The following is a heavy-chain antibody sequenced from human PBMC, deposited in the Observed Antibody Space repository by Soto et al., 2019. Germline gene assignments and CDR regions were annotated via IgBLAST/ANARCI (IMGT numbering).Heavy chain of an antibody. V-gene: IGHV3-66*01. CDR2: IYSGGTT. CDR1: GFTVSSNY. J-gene: IGHJ3*02. Sequence: EVQLVESGGTLVQAGGSLRLSCAASGFTVSSNYMSWVRQAPGKGLEWVSVIYSGGTTYYADSVKGRFTISRDISKNMLYLQMNSLGAEDTAVYYCAGSPSCGGDCYLQIWGQGTMVTVSS. CDR3: AGSPSCGGDCYLQI. D-gene: IGHD2-21*01.